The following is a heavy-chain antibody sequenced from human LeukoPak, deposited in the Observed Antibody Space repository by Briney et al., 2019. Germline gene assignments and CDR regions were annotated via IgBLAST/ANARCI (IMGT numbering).Heavy chain of an antibody. CDR3: ASRPRGDYVWGRPTSDY. V-gene: IGHV3-21*01. CDR2: ISSSSSYI. CDR1: GFTFSSYS. Sequence: GGSLRLSCAASGFTFSSYSMNWVRQAPGKGLEWVSSISSSSSYIYYADSVKGRFTISRDNAKNSLYLQMNSLRAEDTAVYYCASRPRGDYVWGRPTSDYWGQGTLVTVSS. D-gene: IGHD3-16*01. J-gene: IGHJ4*02.